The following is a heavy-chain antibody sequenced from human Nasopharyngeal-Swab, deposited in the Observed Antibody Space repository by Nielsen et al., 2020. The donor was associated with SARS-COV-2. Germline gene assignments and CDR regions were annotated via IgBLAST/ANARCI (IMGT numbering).Heavy chain of an antibody. CDR1: GFTFSDYY. CDR3: ARGGPYCANGVCSDY. D-gene: IGHD2-8*01. CDR2: ISSSGSTI. Sequence: GESLKISCAASGFTFSDYYMSWIRQAPGKGLEWVSYISSSGSTIYYADSVKGRFTISRDNAKNSLYLQMNSLRAEDTAVYYCARGGPYCANGVCSDYWGQGTLVTVSS. J-gene: IGHJ4*02. V-gene: IGHV3-11*04.